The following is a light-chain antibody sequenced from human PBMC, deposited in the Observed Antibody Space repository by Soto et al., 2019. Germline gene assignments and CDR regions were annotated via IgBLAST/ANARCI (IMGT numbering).Light chain of an antibody. J-gene: IGKJ3*01. CDR3: QQANSLIT. CDR1: QSIRSW. V-gene: IGKV1-12*01. CDR2: AAS. Sequence: DIQMTQSPSSVSASVGDRVTITCRASQSIRSWVAWYQQRPGKAPKLLIYAASSLQSGVPSRFSGSGFGTDFTLTISSLQPEDFATYYCQQANSLITFGPGTKVNIK.